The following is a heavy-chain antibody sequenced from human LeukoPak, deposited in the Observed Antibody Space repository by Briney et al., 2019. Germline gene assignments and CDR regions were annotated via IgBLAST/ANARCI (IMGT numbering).Heavy chain of an antibody. V-gene: IGHV3-7*04. CDR1: GFTFSSYW. Sequence: GGSLRLSCAASGFTFSSYWMSWVCQAPGKGLEWVANINQDGREKYYVESVKGRFTISRDNAKNSLYLQMNSLRAEDTAVYFCARGDKFSGDYWGQGTLVTVSS. D-gene: IGHD2-15*01. J-gene: IGHJ4*02. CDR2: INQDGREK. CDR3: ARGDKFSGDY.